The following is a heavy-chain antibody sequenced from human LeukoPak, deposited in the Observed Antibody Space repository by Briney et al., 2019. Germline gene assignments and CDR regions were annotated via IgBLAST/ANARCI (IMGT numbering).Heavy chain of an antibody. V-gene: IGHV3-30*02. J-gene: IGHJ3*02. D-gene: IGHD5-12*01. CDR1: GFTFSRYG. CDR2: IRYDESEN. Sequence: QAGGSLRLSCAASGFTFSRYGMHWVRQAPGKGLEWVAFIRYDESENHYADSVKGRFTISRDTSKSTLYLQMSSLRVEDTALYYCARVRIELDDDAVDIWGQGSMVTVSS. CDR3: ARVRIELDDDAVDI.